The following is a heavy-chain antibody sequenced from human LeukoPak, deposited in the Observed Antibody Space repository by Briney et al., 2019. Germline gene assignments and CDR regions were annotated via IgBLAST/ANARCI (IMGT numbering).Heavy chain of an antibody. Sequence: GGSLRLSCAASGVTFTNYALTWVRQAPGKGLEWVSGISISGGSTDYADSVKGRFTISRDNSKNTLYLQMNSLRAEDTAVYYCAKVPAGNKVEYWGQGTLVTVSS. J-gene: IGHJ4*02. V-gene: IGHV3-23*01. CDR2: ISISGGST. D-gene: IGHD6-19*01. CDR3: AKVPAGNKVEY. CDR1: GVTFTNYA.